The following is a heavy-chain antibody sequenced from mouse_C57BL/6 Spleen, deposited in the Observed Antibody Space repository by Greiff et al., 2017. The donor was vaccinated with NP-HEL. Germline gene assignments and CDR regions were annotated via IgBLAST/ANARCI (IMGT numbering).Heavy chain of an antibody. Sequence: VKLQQPGAELVKPGASVKLSCKASGYTFTSYWMHWVKQRPGQGLEWIGMIHPNSGSTNYNEKFKSKATLTVDKSSSTAYMQLSSLTSEDSAVYYCAREGNLLPLEDYWGQGTSVTVSS. CDR2: IHPNSGST. V-gene: IGHV1-64*01. CDR3: AREGNLLPLEDY. D-gene: IGHD2-1*01. J-gene: IGHJ4*01. CDR1: GYTFTSYW.